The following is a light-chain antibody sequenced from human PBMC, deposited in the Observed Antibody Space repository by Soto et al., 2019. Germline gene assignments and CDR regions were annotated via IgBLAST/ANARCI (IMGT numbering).Light chain of an antibody. CDR2: SNN. CDR3: AAWDDSLNGYV. V-gene: IGLV1-44*01. Sequence: QSVLAQPPSASETPGQRVTISCSGSSSNIGSNTVNWYQQLPGTAPKLLIYSNNQRPSGVPERISGSKSGTSASLAISGLQSEDEADYYCAAWDDSLNGYVFGTGTKLTVL. CDR1: SSNIGSNT. J-gene: IGLJ1*01.